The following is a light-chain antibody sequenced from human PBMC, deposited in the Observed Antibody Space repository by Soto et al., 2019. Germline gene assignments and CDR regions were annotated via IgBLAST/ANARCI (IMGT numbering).Light chain of an antibody. V-gene: IGLV2-14*01. CDR2: DVT. CDR3: SSYTTRSTLV. Sequence: QSALTQPASVSGSPGLSITISCTGTSSDVGAYDFVSWYQHYPGKAPKLVTFDVTHRPPGISDRFSGSKSANTASLTISGLQAEDEAFYYCSSYTTRSTLVFGGGTKLTVL. J-gene: IGLJ2*01. CDR1: SSDVGAYDF.